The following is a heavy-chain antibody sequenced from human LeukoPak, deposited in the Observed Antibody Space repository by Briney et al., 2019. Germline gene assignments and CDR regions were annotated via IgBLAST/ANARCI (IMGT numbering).Heavy chain of an antibody. V-gene: IGHV4-30-4*01. CDR2: ISYSGST. CDR1: GGSISSGDYY. J-gene: IGHJ4*02. D-gene: IGHD1-1*01. Sequence: PSETLSLTCTVSGGSISSGDYYWSWIRQPPGKGLEWIGYISYSGSTYYNPSLKSRVSISTDTSKNQFSLNLSSVTAADTAVCYCASPTATSDSWGQGTLVTVSS. CDR3: ASPTATSDS.